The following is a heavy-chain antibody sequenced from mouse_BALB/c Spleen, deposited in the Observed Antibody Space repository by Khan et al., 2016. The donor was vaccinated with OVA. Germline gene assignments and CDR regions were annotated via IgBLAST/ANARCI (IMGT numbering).Heavy chain of an antibody. CDR1: GYTFTSYY. D-gene: IGHD2-1*01. CDR3: ARSGYGNPFAY. J-gene: IGHJ3*01. Sequence: QVQLQQPGAELVKPGTSVKISCKASGYTFTSYYMYWVKQRPGQGLEWIGGINPNNGASNFNEKFKSKATLTVDKSSRTAYMQLGILTSDDSAVYYCARSGYGNPFAYWGQGTLVTVSA. CDR2: INPNNGAS. V-gene: IGHV1S81*02.